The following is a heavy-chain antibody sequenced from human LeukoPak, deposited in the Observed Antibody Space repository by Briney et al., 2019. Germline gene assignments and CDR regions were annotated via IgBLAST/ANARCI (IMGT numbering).Heavy chain of an antibody. J-gene: IGHJ3*02. Sequence: ASVKVSCKASGYTFTTYYMHWVRQAPGQGLEWMGIINPNGGSTTYAQKFQGRVTMTRDTSTSTVYMELSSLKSEDTAVYHCARGNYGYAFDMWGQGTMVPVSS. CDR3: ARGNYGYAFDM. V-gene: IGHV1-46*01. CDR1: GYTFTTYY. D-gene: IGHD1-7*01. CDR2: INPNGGST.